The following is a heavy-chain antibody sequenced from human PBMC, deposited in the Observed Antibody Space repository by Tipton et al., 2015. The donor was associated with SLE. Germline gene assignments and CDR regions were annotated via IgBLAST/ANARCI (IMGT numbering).Heavy chain of an antibody. V-gene: IGHV3-48*02. J-gene: IGHJ4*02. CDR2: ISSSSSTI. Sequence: GSLRLSCAASGFTFSSYSMNWVRQAPGKGLEWVSYISSSSSTIYYADSVKGRFTISRDNAKNSLYLQMNSLRDEDTAVYYCARATPLVRGVIPDYWGQGTLVTVSS. D-gene: IGHD3-10*01. CDR3: ARATPLVRGVIPDY. CDR1: GFTFSSYS.